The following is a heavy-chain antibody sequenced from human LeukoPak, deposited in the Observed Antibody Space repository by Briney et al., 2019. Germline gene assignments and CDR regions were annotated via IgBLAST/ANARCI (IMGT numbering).Heavy chain of an antibody. CDR3: ARAYSSGWYLDY. V-gene: IGHV1-46*01. CDR1: GYAFTSYY. J-gene: IGHJ4*02. CDR2: INPSGSST. Sequence: ASVKVSCKASGYAFTSYYMHWARQAPGQGLEWMGIINPSGSSTSYAQKFQGRVTMTRDTSTSTVYMELSSLRSEDTAVYYCARAYSSGWYLDYWGQGTLVTVSS. D-gene: IGHD6-19*01.